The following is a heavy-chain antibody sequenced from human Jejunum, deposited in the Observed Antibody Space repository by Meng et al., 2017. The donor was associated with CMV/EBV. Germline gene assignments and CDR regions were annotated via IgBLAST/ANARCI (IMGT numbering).Heavy chain of an antibody. V-gene: IGHV3-9*01. Sequence: FTFNDYAMHWVRQVPGKGLEWVSGISWNSGSIRYAGSAKGRFTVSRDNAKNSLYLQMNSLRPEDTALYYCAKDMSRGVTGTTTFDYWGQGTLVTVSS. D-gene: IGHD1-7*01. J-gene: IGHJ4*02. CDR2: ISWNSGSI. CDR1: FTFNDYA. CDR3: AKDMSRGVTGTTTFDY.